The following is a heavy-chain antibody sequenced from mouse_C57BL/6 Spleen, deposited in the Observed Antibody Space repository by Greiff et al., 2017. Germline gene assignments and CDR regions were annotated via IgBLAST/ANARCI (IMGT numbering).Heavy chain of an antibody. Sequence: VNVVESGAELARPGASVKLSCKASGYTFTSYGISWVKQRTGQGLEWIGEIYPRSGNTYYNEKFKGKATLTADKSSSTAYMELRSLTSEDSAVYFCARDGAITTVVARYFDVWGTGTTVTVSS. V-gene: IGHV1-81*01. CDR1: GYTFTSYG. CDR3: ARDGAITTVVARYFDV. D-gene: IGHD1-1*01. J-gene: IGHJ1*03. CDR2: IYPRSGNT.